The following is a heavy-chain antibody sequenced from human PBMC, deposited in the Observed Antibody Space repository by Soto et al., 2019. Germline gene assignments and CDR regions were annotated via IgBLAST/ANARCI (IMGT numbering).Heavy chain of an antibody. V-gene: IGHV3-21*01. J-gene: IGHJ6*02. CDR2: ISSSSSYI. Sequence: GASLRLSCAASGFTFSSYSMNWVRQAPGKGLEWVSSISSSSSYIYYADSVEGRFTISRDNAKNSLYLQMNSLRAEDTAVYYCARMLLGYCSSTSCYNIDYGMDVWGQGTTVTVSS. CDR3: ARMLLGYCSSTSCYNIDYGMDV. CDR1: GFTFSSYS. D-gene: IGHD2-2*02.